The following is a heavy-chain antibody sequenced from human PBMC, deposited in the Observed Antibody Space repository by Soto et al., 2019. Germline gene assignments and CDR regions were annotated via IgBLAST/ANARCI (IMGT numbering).Heavy chain of an antibody. V-gene: IGHV5-10-1*01. J-gene: IGHJ4*02. D-gene: IGHD3-22*01. CDR2: IDPSDSQT. Sequence: GESLKISCKGSGYSFAGYWITWVRQKPGKGLEWMGRIDPSDSQTYYSPSFRGHVTISVTKSITTVFLQWSSLRASDTAMYYCARQIYDSDTGPNFQYYSHSWGQGTPVTLST. CDR3: ARQIYDSDTGPNFQYYSHS. CDR1: GYSFAGYW.